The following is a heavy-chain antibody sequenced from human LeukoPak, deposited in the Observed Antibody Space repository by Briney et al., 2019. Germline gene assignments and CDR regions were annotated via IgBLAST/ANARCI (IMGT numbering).Heavy chain of an antibody. CDR2: INRDGTEK. V-gene: IGHV3-7*04. CDR3: VRGDWYFES. Sequence: GGSLRLSCAASGFNFTDSRMTWVRQAPGKGLQWVANINRDGTEKHFLDSVEGRFTISRDNTKKSLYLQMSSLRPQDTAVYFCVRGDWYFESWGQGTLVTVSS. D-gene: IGHD2-21*01. J-gene: IGHJ4*02. CDR1: GFNFTDSR.